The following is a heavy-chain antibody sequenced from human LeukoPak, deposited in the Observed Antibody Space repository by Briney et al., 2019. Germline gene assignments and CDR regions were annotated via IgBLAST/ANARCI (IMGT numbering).Heavy chain of an antibody. V-gene: IGHV4-59*01. D-gene: IGHD6-19*01. CDR2: IYYSGST. CDR3: APYTADSSGWYGGWFDP. Sequence: SETLSLTCTVSGGSISSYYWSWIRQPPGKGLEWIGYIYYSGSTNYNPSLKSRVTISVDTSKNQFSLKLSSVTAADTAVYYCAPYTADSSGWYGGWFDPWGQGTLVTVSS. J-gene: IGHJ5*02. CDR1: GGSISSYY.